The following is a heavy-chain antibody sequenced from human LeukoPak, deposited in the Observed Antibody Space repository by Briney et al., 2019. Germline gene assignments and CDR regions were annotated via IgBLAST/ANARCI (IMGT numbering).Heavy chain of an antibody. Sequence: GGSLRLSCVGSGFAFHNYAMHWVRRPPGKGLEWVSAINWNSDTKAYADSVKGRFTISRDRARNSLYRKMDSLRPEDTALYYCAKDTGGNGAYFYAMDVWGQGTSVTVSS. D-gene: IGHD4-23*01. CDR1: GFAFHNYA. CDR3: AKDTGGNGAYFYAMDV. V-gene: IGHV3-9*01. CDR2: INWNSDTK. J-gene: IGHJ6*02.